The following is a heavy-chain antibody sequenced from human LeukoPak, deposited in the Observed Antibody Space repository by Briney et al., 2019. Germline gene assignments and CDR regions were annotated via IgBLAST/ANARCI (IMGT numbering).Heavy chain of an antibody. Sequence: GGSLRLSCAASGFTFSSYEMNWVRQAPGRGLEWVSYISGGGTTIFYADSVKGRFTISRDNAKNSLYLHMNSLRAEDTAVYFCARSRTTVTKDALDYWGQGTLVTVSS. CDR3: ARSRTTVTKDALDY. D-gene: IGHD4-17*01. CDR1: GFTFSSYE. J-gene: IGHJ4*02. V-gene: IGHV3-48*03. CDR2: ISGGGTTI.